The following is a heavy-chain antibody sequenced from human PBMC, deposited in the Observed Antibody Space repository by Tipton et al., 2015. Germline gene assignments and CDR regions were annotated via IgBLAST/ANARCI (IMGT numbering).Heavy chain of an antibody. D-gene: IGHD3-22*01. Sequence: TLSLTCAVYGDSFNIYYWSWIRQPPGKGLEWIGEINHSGSTNYNPSLKSRVTISVDTSKNQFSLKLSSVTAADTAVYYCARDAGRYYDSSGLSWYFDLWGRGTLVTVPS. V-gene: IGHV4-34*01. CDR3: ARDAGRYYDSSGLSWYFDL. CDR2: INHSGST. CDR1: GDSFNIYY. J-gene: IGHJ2*01.